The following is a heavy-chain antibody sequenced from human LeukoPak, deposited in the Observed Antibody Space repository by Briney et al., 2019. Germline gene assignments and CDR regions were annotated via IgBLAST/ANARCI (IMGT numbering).Heavy chain of an antibody. J-gene: IGHJ5*02. D-gene: IGHD6-19*01. Sequence: GGSLRLSCAASGFTFSSYAMSWVRQAPGKGLEWVSAISGSGGSTYYADSVKGRFTISRDNSKNTLYLQMNSLRAEDTAVYYCAKLDSSHHHNINWFDPWGQGTLVTVSS. V-gene: IGHV3-23*01. CDR3: AKLDSSHHHNINWFDP. CDR1: GFTFSSYA. CDR2: ISGSGGST.